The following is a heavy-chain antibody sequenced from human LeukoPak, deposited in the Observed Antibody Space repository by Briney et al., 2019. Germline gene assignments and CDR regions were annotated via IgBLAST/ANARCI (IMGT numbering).Heavy chain of an antibody. Sequence: GGSLRLSCAASGFTFDDYAMHWVRQAPGKGLEWVSGINWNSGSIGYADSVKGRFTISRDNSKKPLYLQMNSLRAEDTAVYYCAKDRAVAVFDYWGQGTLVTVSS. V-gene: IGHV3-9*01. D-gene: IGHD6-19*01. CDR3: AKDRAVAVFDY. CDR2: INWNSGSI. J-gene: IGHJ4*02. CDR1: GFTFDDYA.